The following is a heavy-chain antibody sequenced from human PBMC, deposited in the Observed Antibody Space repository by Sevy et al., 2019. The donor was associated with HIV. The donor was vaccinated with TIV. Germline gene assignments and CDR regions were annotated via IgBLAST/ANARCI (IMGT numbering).Heavy chain of an antibody. CDR3: ARRTSTSFGGVLANEFDY. D-gene: IGHD3-16*01. CDR1: GYSFTSYW. Sequence: GESLKISCKGSGYSFTSYWIGWVRQMPGKGLEWMGIIYPGDSDTRDSPSFQGQVTISADKSISTAYLQWSSLKAYDTAMYYCARRTSTSFGGVLANEFDYWGQGTLVTVSS. CDR2: IYPGDSDT. V-gene: IGHV5-51*01. J-gene: IGHJ4*02.